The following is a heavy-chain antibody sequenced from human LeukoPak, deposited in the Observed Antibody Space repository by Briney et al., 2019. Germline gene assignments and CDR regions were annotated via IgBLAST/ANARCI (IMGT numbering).Heavy chain of an antibody. Sequence: GGSLRLSCAASGFTFSSYWMSWVRQAPGKGLEWVANIKQDGSEKYYVDSVKGRFTISRDNAKNPLYLQMNSLRAEDTAVYYCASSIAARPTYYYMDVWGKGTTVTVSS. CDR1: GFTFSSYW. V-gene: IGHV3-7*01. J-gene: IGHJ6*03. D-gene: IGHD6-6*01. CDR3: ASSIAARPTYYYMDV. CDR2: IKQDGSEK.